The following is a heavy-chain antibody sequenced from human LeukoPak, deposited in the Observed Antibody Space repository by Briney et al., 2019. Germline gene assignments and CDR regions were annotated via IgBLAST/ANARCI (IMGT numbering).Heavy chain of an antibody. CDR1: GGSISSSSYY. J-gene: IGHJ4*02. D-gene: IGHD3-10*01. Sequence: SETLSLTCAVSGGSISSSSYYWGWIRQPPGKGLEWIGSIYYSGSTYYNPSLKSRVTISVDTSKNQFSLKLSSVTAADTAVYYCARAIQGEVIPLYYFGYWGQGTLVTVSS. CDR2: IYYSGST. CDR3: ARAIQGEVIPLYYFGY. V-gene: IGHV4-39*01.